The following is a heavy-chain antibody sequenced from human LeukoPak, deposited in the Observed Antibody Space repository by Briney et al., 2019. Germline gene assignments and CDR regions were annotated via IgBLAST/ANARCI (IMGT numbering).Heavy chain of an antibody. D-gene: IGHD6-19*01. CDR3: ARRSISSGWSGPFDY. CDR2: IYYTGST. J-gene: IGHJ4*02. Sequence: TSETLSLTCTVSGGSITSYYWSWIRQPPGKGLEWIAYIYYTGSTYYNPSLKSRVTMSVDTSKNQFSLKLSSVTAADAAVYHCARRSISSGWSGPFDYWGQGILVTVSS. CDR1: GGSITSYY. V-gene: IGHV4-59*08.